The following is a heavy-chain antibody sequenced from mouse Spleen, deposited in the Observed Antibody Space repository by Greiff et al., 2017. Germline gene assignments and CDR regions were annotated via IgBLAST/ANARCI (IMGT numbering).Heavy chain of an antibody. CDR1: GYTFTDYY. J-gene: IGHJ3*01. CDR3: ARRITTAPFAY. D-gene: IGHD1-2*01. Sequence: QVQLQQSGAELVKPGASVKISCKASGYTFTDYYINWVKQRPGQGLEWIGKIGPGSGSTYYNQNFKGKATLTVDTSSSTVYMQLSSLTSEDSAVYYCARRITTAPFAYWGQGTLVTVSA. V-gene: IGHV1-77*01. CDR2: IGPGSGST.